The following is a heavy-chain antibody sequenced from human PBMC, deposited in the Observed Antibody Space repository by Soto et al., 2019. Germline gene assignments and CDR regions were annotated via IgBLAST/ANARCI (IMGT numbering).Heavy chain of an antibody. CDR2: ITHSGST. Sequence: QVRLQQWGAGLLKPSETLSLTCAVYGGSFSGYYWSWIRQPPGKGLEWFGEITHSGSTNYNTSHKSRVTLSVVTCKNQFSLKLSSMTAADTAVYYLARGQRYFDWLLWAFDYWGQGTLVTVSS. D-gene: IGHD3-9*01. V-gene: IGHV4-34*01. CDR1: GGSFSGYY. CDR3: ARGQRYFDWLLWAFDY. J-gene: IGHJ4*02.